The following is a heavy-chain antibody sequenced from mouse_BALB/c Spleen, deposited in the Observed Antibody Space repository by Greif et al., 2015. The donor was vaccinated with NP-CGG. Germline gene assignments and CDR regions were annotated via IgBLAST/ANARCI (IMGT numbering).Heavy chain of an antibody. CDR3: ARRTGTEAMDH. CDR2: IYPGSGNT. J-gene: IGHJ4*01. D-gene: IGHD4-1*01. Sequence: QVQLQQSGPELVKPGASVKISCKASGYTFTDYYINWVKQMPGQGLEWIGWIYPGSGNTKYNEKFKGKATLTVDTSSSTAYMQLSSLTAEDTAVYFCARRTGTEAMDHWGQGTSVTVSS. V-gene: IGHV1-84*02. CDR1: GYTFTDYY.